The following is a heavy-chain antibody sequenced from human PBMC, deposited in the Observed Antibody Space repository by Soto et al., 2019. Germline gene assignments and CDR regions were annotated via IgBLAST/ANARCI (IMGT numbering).Heavy chain of an antibody. V-gene: IGHV3-74*01. Sequence: GGDLRHPYAASGFTLSRYRVHLVRQAPGKGLVWVSRISSYGSDTHYADSVKGRFTTSRDNAKNTLYMQMNSLRVEDTAVYYCASAGYSGSYYNMDLWGQGTTVTVSS. CDR3: ASAGYSGSYYNMDL. CDR2: ISSYGSDT. J-gene: IGHJ6*02. D-gene: IGHD5-12*01. CDR1: GFTLSRYR.